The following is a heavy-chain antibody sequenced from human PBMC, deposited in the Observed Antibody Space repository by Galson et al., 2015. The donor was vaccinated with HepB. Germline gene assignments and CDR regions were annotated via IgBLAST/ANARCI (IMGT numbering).Heavy chain of an antibody. CDR3: ARGLGYSSGWYGY. CDR2: ISYDGSNK. V-gene: IGHV3-30*04. J-gene: IGHJ4*02. CDR1: GFTFSSYA. Sequence: SLRLSCAASGFTFSSYAMHWVRQAPGKGLEWVAVISYDGSNKYYAYSVKGRFTISRDNSKNTLYLQMNSLRAEDTAVYYCARGLGYSSGWYGYWGQGTLVTVSS. D-gene: IGHD6-19*01.